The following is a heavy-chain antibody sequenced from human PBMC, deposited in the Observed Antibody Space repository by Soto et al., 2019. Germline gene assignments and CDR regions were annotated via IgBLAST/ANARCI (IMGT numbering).Heavy chain of an antibody. CDR1: GGTFNIFT. CDR3: ARVCGGDCHYGMDV. V-gene: IGHV1-69*08. CDR2: IIPILDTT. D-gene: IGHD2-21*02. Sequence: GASVKVSCKASGGTFNIFTISWVRQAPGQGLEWMGRIIPILDTTNYAQKFQGRVTITADKSTGTAYMELSSLTSEDTAVYYCARVCGGDCHYGMDVWGQGTTVTVSS. J-gene: IGHJ6*02.